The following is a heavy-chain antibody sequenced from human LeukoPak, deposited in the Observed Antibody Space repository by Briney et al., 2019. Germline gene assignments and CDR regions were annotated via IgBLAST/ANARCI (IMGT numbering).Heavy chain of an antibody. Sequence: PSETLSLTCIVSGGSITTNRWSWVRLTPGRGLEWIGYIHHSGSTDYNPSLKSRHTISVDTSKSQFSLRLTSVTAADTAVYYCAPDWRFCRDEGCLGTWGQGTLVTVSS. CDR1: GGSITTNR. D-gene: IGHD3-3*01. CDR3: APDWRFCRDEGCLGT. J-gene: IGHJ4*02. V-gene: IGHV4-59*01. CDR2: IHHSGST.